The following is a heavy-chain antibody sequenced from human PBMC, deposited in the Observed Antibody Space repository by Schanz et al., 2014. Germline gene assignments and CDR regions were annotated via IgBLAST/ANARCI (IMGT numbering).Heavy chain of an antibody. V-gene: IGHV3-48*04. CDR3: AASSGWHPSTDY. D-gene: IGHD6-19*01. CDR1: GFGFSSYS. Sequence: EVQLVESGGGLIQPGGSLRLSCAASGFGFSSYSMNWVRQAPGKGPEYVSYISSGGTTTYHSDSVKGRFTISRDSAENSLYLQMNSLSAEDTAVYYCAASSGWHPSTDYWGQGTLVTVSS. J-gene: IGHJ4*02. CDR2: ISSGGTTT.